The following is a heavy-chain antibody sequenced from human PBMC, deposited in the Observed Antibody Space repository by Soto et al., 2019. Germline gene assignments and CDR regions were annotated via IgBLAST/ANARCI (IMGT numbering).Heavy chain of an antibody. V-gene: IGHV4-30-4*01. D-gene: IGHD2-15*01. CDR3: ARGRYCLTGRCFPNWFDS. CDR1: GDSISSVDYF. J-gene: IGHJ5*01. Sequence: SETLSLACSVSGDSISSVDYFWAWIRQPPGQALEYIGYIYKSATTYYNPSFESRVAISLDTSKSQFSLNVTSVTAADTAVYFCARGRYCLTGRCFPNWFDSWGQGTLVTVSS. CDR2: IYKSATT.